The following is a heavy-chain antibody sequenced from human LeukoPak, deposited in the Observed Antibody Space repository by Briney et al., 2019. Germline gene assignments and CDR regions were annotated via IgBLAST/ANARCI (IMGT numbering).Heavy chain of an antibody. Sequence: SETLSLTCTVSGGSISSYYWSWIRQPPGKGLEWIGYVYYSGSTNYNPSLKSRVTISVDTSKNQFSLKLSSVTAADSAVYYCARSELLWFGGVNSGFDYWGQGTLVTVSS. V-gene: IGHV4-59*01. CDR2: VYYSGST. CDR1: GGSISSYY. D-gene: IGHD3-10*01. J-gene: IGHJ4*02. CDR3: ARSELLWFGGVNSGFDY.